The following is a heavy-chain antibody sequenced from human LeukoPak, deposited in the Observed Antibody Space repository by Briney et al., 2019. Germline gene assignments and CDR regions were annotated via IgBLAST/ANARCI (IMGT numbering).Heavy chain of an antibody. J-gene: IGHJ4*02. CDR3: ARDQWRLFDY. Sequence: GSLRLSCAASGFTFNNYWMSWVRQAPGKGLEWVANIKEDGSDIYYVDSVKGRFTISRDNAKNLLYLQMNSLRAEDTAVYYCARDQWRLFDYWGQGTLVPVSS. CDR1: GFTFNNYW. CDR2: IKEDGSDI. D-gene: IGHD2-21*02. V-gene: IGHV3-7*04.